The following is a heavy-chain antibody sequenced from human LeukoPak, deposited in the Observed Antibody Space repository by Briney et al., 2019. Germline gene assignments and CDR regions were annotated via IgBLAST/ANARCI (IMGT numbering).Heavy chain of an antibody. V-gene: IGHV1-18*01. CDR3: ASGSGAKYSSSWVDAFDI. J-gene: IGHJ3*02. Sequence: GASVKVSCKTSGYTFTDYGITWVRQAPGQGLEWMGWISGYNGDTNYARKLQGRVTITTDESTSTAYMELSSLRSEDTAVYYCASGSGAKYSSSWVDAFDIWGQGTMVTVSS. CDR2: ISGYNGDT. D-gene: IGHD6-13*01. CDR1: GYTFTDYG.